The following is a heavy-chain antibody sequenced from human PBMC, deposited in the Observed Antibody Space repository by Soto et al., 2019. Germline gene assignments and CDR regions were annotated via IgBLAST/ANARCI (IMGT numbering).Heavy chain of an antibody. CDR3: ARDGDYYDSSAPRGMDV. Sequence: ASVKVSCKASGYTFTSYAMQGLRQSPRQSLEWMGWINAGNGNTKYSQKFQGRVTITRDTSASTAYMELSSLRSEDTAVYYCARDGDYYDSSAPRGMDVWRQGTTVTVSS. CDR1: GYTFTSYA. J-gene: IGHJ6*02. V-gene: IGHV1-3*01. CDR2: INAGNGNT. D-gene: IGHD3-22*01.